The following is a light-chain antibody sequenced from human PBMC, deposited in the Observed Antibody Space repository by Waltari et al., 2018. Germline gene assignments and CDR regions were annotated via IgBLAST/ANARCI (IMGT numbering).Light chain of an antibody. V-gene: IGKV2-28*01. J-gene: IGKJ2*01. CDR3: MQALQAPYT. CDR1: PRRVFSNRKTY. CDR2: ETS. Sequence: VVTQSPLSLPVTPGEPASISCRPSPRRVFSNRKTYLVWYLQKPGQSPQLLIYETSNRASGVPDRFSGSGSGTDFTLKISRVETEDVGIYYCMQALQAPYTFGQGTKLEIK.